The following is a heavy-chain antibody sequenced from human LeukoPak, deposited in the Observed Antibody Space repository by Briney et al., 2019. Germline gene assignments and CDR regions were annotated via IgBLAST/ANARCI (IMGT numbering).Heavy chain of an antibody. D-gene: IGHD2-2*01. CDR3: ARVPPSAHQLLSSDY. V-gene: IGHV1-18*04. CDR2: ISANNGET. J-gene: IGHJ4*02. CDR1: GYTFTNYG. Sequence: GASVKVSCKASGYTFTNYGISWVRQAPGQGLEWMAWISANNGETRYAQNLQGRVTMTTDTSTSTAYMELRSLRSDDTAIYYCARVPPSAHQLLSSDYWGQGTLVTVSS.